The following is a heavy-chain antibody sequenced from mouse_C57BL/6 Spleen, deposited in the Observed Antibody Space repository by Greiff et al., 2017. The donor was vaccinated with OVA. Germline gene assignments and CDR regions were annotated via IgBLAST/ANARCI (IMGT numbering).Heavy chain of an antibody. Sequence: VQLQQPGAELVKPGASVKMSCKASGYTFTSYWITWVKQRPGQGLEWIGDIYPGSGSTNYNEKFKSKATLTVDTSSSTAYMQLSSLTSEDSAFYDWAGDYGQGLAFDYWGQGTTVTVSS. J-gene: IGHJ2*01. CDR3: AGDYGQGLAFDY. CDR1: GYTFTSYW. CDR2: IYPGSGST. D-gene: IGHD2-4*01. V-gene: IGHV1-55*01.